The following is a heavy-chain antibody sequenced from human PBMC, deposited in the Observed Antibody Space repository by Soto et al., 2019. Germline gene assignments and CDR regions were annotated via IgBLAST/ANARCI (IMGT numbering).Heavy chain of an antibody. CDR1: GFTFSYYT. Sequence: EVQLVESGGGLVKPGGSLRLSCAASGFTFSYYTMNWVRQAPGKGLEWVSSISSSSSYIYYADSVKGRFTISRDNAKNSRYRQLSGLRAEDTAVYYCARAHDCDHVWGSYRYFDWFDPWGQGTLVTVSS. J-gene: IGHJ5*02. CDR2: ISSSSSYI. CDR3: ARAHDCDHVWGSYRYFDWFDP. D-gene: IGHD3-16*02. V-gene: IGHV3-21*01.